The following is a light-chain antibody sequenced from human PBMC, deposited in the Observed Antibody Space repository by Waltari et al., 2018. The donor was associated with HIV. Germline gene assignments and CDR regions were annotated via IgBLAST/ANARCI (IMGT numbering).Light chain of an antibody. J-gene: IGLJ3*02. CDR1: QLGDKY. V-gene: IGLV3-1*01. Sequence: SYELTQPPSVSVSPGQTASITCSGAQLGDKYACWYQQKPGQSPVLVIYQDSKRPSGIPERFSGSNSGNTATLTISGTQAMDEADYYCQAWDSSTAWVFGGGTKLTVL. CDR3: QAWDSSTAWV. CDR2: QDS.